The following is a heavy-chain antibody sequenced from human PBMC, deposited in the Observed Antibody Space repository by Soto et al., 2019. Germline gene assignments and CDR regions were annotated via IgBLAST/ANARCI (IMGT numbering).Heavy chain of an antibody. D-gene: IGHD5-12*01. V-gene: IGHV3-21*01. CDR2: ISRSGGSI. Sequence: PGGSLSLSCVASGFPFSSYSMTWVRQAPGKGLEWVSFISRSGGSIEYADSVKGRFTISRDNAKNSLYLQMNSLRPDDTAVYFCARDSGYSYGFDFWGPGTLVTVSS. CDR1: GFPFSSYS. J-gene: IGHJ4*01. CDR3: ARDSGYSYGFDF.